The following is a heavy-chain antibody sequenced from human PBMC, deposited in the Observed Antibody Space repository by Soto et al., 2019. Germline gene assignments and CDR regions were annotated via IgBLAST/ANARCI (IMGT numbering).Heavy chain of an antibody. CDR1: GGTFSRHA. D-gene: IGHD3-22*01. Sequence: QVQLVQSGAEVRKPGSSVKVSCKASGGTFSRHAISWVRQAPGQGLEWMGEIIPIFGTANYAQKFQGRVTIIADESTSTAYMELSSLRSEETAIYFCAGGWGYDSSDYYYAYWGQGTLVIVSS. CDR2: IIPIFGTA. V-gene: IGHV1-69*01. CDR3: AGGWGYDSSDYYYAY. J-gene: IGHJ4*02.